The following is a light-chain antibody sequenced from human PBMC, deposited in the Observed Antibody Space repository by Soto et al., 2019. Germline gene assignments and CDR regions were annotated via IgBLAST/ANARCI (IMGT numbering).Light chain of an antibody. V-gene: IGLV2-14*01. CDR3: SSYTSGNHYL. CDR2: EVT. CDR1: SSDVGGYDY. Sequence: QSALTQPASASGSPGQPVTISCTGTSSDVGGYDYVSWYQQHPGKAPKLLIYEVTNRPSGVSNRFSGSKSGNTASLTVSGLQADDEADYYCSSYTSGNHYLFGTGTKLTVL. J-gene: IGLJ1*01.